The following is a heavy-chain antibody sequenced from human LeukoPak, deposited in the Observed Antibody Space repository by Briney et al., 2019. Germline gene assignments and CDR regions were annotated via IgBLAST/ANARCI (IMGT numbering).Heavy chain of an antibody. D-gene: IGHD2-2*01. V-gene: IGHV3-30*18. J-gene: IGHJ4*02. Sequence: GGSLRLSCAASGFTFSSYGMHWVRQAPGKGLEWVAVISYDGSNKYYADSVKGRFTISRDNSKNTLYLQMNSLRAEDTAVYYCAKDRCSSTSCYFDYWGQGTLVTVSS. CDR1: GFTFSSYG. CDR2: ISYDGSNK. CDR3: AKDRCSSTSCYFDY.